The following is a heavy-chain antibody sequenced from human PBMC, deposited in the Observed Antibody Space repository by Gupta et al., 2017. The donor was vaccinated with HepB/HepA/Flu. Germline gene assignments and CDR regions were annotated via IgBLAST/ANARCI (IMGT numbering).Heavy chain of an antibody. CDR2: IRSKAYGGTT. J-gene: IGHJ4*01. V-gene: IGHV3-49*04. D-gene: IGHD3-3*01. CDR3: TRGRITSFGVVTNFDY. Sequence: EVQLVESGGGLVQPGRSLRLSCTASGFTFGDYAMSWVRQAPGKGLEWVGFIRSKAYGGTTEYAASVKGRFTISRDDSKSIAYLQMNSLKTEETAVYYCTRGRITSFGVVTNFDYWGHGTLVTVSS. CDR1: GFTFGDYA.